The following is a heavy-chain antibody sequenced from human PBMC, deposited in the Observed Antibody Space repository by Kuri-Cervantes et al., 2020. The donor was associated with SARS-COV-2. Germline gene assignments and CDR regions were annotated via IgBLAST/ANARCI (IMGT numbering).Heavy chain of an antibody. V-gene: IGHV3-53*01. CDR2: IYSGGST. D-gene: IGHD3-10*01. CDR3: ARGLRFGEFYYYYYMDV. Sequence: LSLTCAASGFTVSSNYMSWVRQAPGKGLGWVSVIYSGGSTYYADSVKGRFTISRDNSKNTLYLQMNSLRAEDTAVYYCARGLRFGEFYYYYYMDVWGKGTTVTVSS. J-gene: IGHJ6*03. CDR1: GFTVSSNY.